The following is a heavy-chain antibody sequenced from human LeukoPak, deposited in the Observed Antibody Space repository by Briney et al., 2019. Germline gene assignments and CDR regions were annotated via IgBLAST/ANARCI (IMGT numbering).Heavy chain of an antibody. J-gene: IGHJ5*02. V-gene: IGHV3-7*01. CDR2: IKEDGSEK. CDR3: ARDYCSGGSCSSPNWFDP. D-gene: IGHD2-15*01. Sequence: HPGGSLRLSCAASGFTFSKFWMSWVRQAPGKGLEWVANIKEDGSEKYYVDSVKGRFTISRDNAKNSLFLQMNSLRNEDTAVYYCARDYCSGGSCSSPNWFDPWGQGTLVTVSS. CDR1: GFTFSKFW.